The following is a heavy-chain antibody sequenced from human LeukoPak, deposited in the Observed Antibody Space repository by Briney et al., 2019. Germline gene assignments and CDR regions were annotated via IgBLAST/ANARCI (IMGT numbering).Heavy chain of an antibody. CDR2: INHSGST. J-gene: IGHJ6*02. CDR1: GGSISSSSYY. D-gene: IGHD1-26*01. CDR3: ARDRREYGMDV. Sequence: SETLSLTCTVSGGSISSSSYYWGWIRQPPGKGLEWIGEINHSGSTNHNPSLKSRIIISVDTSKNQFSLKLGSVTAADTAVYYCARDRREYGMDVWGQGTTVTVSS. V-gene: IGHV4-39*07.